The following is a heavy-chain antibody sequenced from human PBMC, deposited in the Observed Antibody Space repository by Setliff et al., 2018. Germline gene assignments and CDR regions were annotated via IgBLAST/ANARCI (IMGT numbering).Heavy chain of an antibody. CDR2: IYHSGST. D-gene: IGHD3-10*01. J-gene: IGHJ4*02. Sequence: SETLSLTCAVSGGSISSSNWWSWVRQPPGKGLEWIGEIYHSGSTNYKPSHKSRVTISVEKSKNQFSLKLSAVTAADTALYYCARDRTYYASGTYTRWFDYWGRGTLVTVSS. V-gene: IGHV4-4*02. CDR3: ARDRTYYASGTYTRWFDY. CDR1: GGSISSSNW.